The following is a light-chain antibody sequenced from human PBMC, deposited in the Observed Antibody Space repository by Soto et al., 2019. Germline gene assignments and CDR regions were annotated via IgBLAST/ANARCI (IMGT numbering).Light chain of an antibody. V-gene: IGKV1-5*03. J-gene: IGKJ1*01. CDR3: QQYNTYVT. CDR2: KAS. CDR1: QSISNW. Sequence: DIQMTQSPSTLSASVGDRVTITCRASQSISNWLAWYQQKPGKAPKVLIYKASTLETGVPSRFSGSRSGTEFTLTISSLQPDDFATYYCQQYNTYVTFGQGTKVEIK.